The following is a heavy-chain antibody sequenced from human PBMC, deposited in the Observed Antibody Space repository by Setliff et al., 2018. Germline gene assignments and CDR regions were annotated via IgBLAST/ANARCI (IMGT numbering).Heavy chain of an antibody. CDR2: IIPIFGSP. Sequence: SVKVSCKASGDTLTTYAIHWVRQAPGQGLEWIGMIIPIFGSPHYAQRFQDRVIITADVSTRTAYMDLSSLRSEDTAIYYCARDSQLGFYYFDSWGRGTLVTVSS. D-gene: IGHD1-1*01. V-gene: IGHV1-69*13. CDR1: GDTLTTYA. CDR3: ARDSQLGFYYFDS. J-gene: IGHJ4*02.